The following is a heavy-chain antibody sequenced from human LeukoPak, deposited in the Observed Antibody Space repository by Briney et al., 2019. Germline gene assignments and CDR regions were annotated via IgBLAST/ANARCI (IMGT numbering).Heavy chain of an antibody. CDR1: GFTFSSYA. CDR2: IKEDGSEK. D-gene: IGHD2-15*01. V-gene: IGHV3-7*01. CDR3: VRSGAYPDY. Sequence: GGSLRLSCAASGFTFSSYAMSWVRQAPGKGLEWVANIKEDGSEKYYVDSVKGRFTISRDNAENSLYLQMNSLRAEDTAVYYCVRSGAYPDYWGQGTLVTVSS. J-gene: IGHJ4*02.